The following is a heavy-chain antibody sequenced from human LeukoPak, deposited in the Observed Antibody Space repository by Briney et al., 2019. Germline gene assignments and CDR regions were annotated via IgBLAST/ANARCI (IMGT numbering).Heavy chain of an antibody. CDR3: ARDAETPGPIMTTYYYYMDV. Sequence: GGSLRLSCAASGFTFSSYSMNWVRQAPGKGLEWVSSISSSSSYIYYADSVKGRFTISRDNAKNSLYLQMNSLRAEDTAVYYCARDAETPGPIMTTYYYYMDVWGKGTTVTISS. J-gene: IGHJ6*03. V-gene: IGHV3-21*01. D-gene: IGHD4-11*01. CDR1: GFTFSSYS. CDR2: ISSSSSYI.